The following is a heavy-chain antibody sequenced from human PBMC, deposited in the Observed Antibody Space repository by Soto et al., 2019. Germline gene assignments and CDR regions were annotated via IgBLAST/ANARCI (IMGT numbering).Heavy chain of an antibody. CDR3: ARDMVTFGGIIALPNY. J-gene: IGHJ4*02. Sequence: ASVKVSCKASGYTFTSYIISWVRQAPGQGLEWMGWISPYNGKTDYAENFEDRVTMTTDTSTSTAYMELRSLRSDDTAVYYCARDMVTFGGIIALPNYWGQGTLVTVSS. D-gene: IGHD3-16*02. CDR2: ISPYNGKT. V-gene: IGHV1-18*01. CDR1: GYTFTSYI.